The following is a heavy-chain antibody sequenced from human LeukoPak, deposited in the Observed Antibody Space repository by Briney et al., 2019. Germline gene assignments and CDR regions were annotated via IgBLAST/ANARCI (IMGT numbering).Heavy chain of an antibody. Sequence: SETLSLTCTVSGGSISSYYWGWIRQPPGKGLEWIGYIYHSGSTYYNPSLKSRVTISVDRSKNQFSLKLSSVTAADTAVYYCARTSYVDTAMVFDPWGQGTLVTVSS. J-gene: IGHJ5*02. CDR1: GGSISSYY. D-gene: IGHD5-18*01. V-gene: IGHV4-59*12. CDR3: ARTSYVDTAMVFDP. CDR2: IYHSGST.